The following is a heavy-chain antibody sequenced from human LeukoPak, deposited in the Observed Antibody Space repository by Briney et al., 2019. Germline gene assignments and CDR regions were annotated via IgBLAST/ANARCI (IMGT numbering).Heavy chain of an antibody. D-gene: IGHD3-9*01. Sequence: ASVKVSCKASGGTFSSYAISWVRQAPGQGLEWMGGIIPIFGTANYAQKFQGRVTITADESTSTAYMELSSLRSEDTAVYYCARELASYYDILTGYFPFDPWGQGTLVTVSS. V-gene: IGHV1-69*13. CDR3: ARELASYYDILTGYFPFDP. J-gene: IGHJ5*02. CDR2: IIPIFGTA. CDR1: GGTFSSYA.